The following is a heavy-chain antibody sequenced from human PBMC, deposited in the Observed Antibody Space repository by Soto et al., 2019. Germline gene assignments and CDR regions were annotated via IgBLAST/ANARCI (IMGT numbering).Heavy chain of an antibody. J-gene: IGHJ4*02. CDR1: GVTFSSYW. V-gene: IGHV3-74*01. CDR3: ARGSPDFGVVLVDY. Sequence: GGSLRLSCASSGVTFSSYWMHWVRQAPGKGLVWVSRINSDGSSTSYADSVKGRFTISRDNAKNTLYLQMNSLRAEDTAVYYCARGSPDFGVVLVDYWGQGTLVTVSS. CDR2: INSDGSST. D-gene: IGHD3-3*01.